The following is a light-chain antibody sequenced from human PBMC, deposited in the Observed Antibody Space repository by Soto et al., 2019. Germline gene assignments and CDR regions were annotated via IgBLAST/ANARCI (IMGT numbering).Light chain of an antibody. V-gene: IGLV1-51*02. CDR2: ENN. Sequence: QSVLTQPPSVSAAPGQTVTISCSGSSSNIGNNYVSWYQQLPGTAPKLLIYENNKRPSGIPDRFSGSKSGTSATLGITGLQTGDEADYYCGTWDSSLSAEYVFGTGTKLTVL. CDR3: GTWDSSLSAEYV. J-gene: IGLJ1*01. CDR1: SSNIGNNY.